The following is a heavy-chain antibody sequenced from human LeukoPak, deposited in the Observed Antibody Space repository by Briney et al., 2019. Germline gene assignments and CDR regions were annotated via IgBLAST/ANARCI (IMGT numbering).Heavy chain of an antibody. J-gene: IGHJ4*02. CDR2: ISASGGST. CDR3: AKRAPYYFDF. V-gene: IGHV3-23*01. Sequence: PGGSLRLSCAASGFTFSSYAMGWVRQAPGEGLEWVSSISASGGSTYYADSVKGRFTISRDNAQNTLYLQMHSLRAEDTALYYCAKRAPYYFDFWGQGTLVTVSS. CDR1: GFTFSSYA.